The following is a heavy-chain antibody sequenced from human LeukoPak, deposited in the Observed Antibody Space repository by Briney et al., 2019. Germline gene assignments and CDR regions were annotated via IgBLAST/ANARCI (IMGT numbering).Heavy chain of an antibody. V-gene: IGHV3-23*01. J-gene: IGHJ4*02. CDR2: ISGSGVST. CDR1: GFTFSSYD. Sequence: PGGSLRLSCAVSGFTFSSYDMSWVRQAPGKGLEWVSGISGSGVSTYYADSVKGRFTISRDNSKNTLYLQMNSLRADDTAVYYCAKSWCETICYGIYDWGQGTLVTVS. CDR3: AKSWCETICYGIYD. D-gene: IGHD2-2*01.